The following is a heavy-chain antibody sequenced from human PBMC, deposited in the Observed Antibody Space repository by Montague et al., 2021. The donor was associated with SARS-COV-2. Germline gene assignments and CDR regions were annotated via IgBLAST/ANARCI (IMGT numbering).Heavy chain of an antibody. D-gene: IGHD3-22*01. CDR2: IYTSGSS. CDR1: GGSVSSGSYY. Sequence: TLSLTCTVSGGSVSSGSYYWSWIRQPAGKGLEWIGRIYTSGSSNYNPSLKSRVTISVDTSKNQFSLKVSSVTAADTAVYYCARERSADYYDGSGYHSYKDGMDVWGQGTTVTVSS. V-gene: IGHV4-61*02. J-gene: IGHJ6*02. CDR3: ARERSADYYDGSGYHSYKDGMDV.